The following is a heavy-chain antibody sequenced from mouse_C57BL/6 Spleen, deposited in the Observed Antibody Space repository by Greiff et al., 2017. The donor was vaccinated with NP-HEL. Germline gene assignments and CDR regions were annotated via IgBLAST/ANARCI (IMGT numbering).Heavy chain of an antibody. CDR2: ISYSGST. D-gene: IGHD3-2*02. CDR3: ASLSGYGAMDY. Sequence: EVKLQESGPGMVKPSQSLSLTCTVTGYSITSGYDWHWIRHFPGNKLEWMGYISYSGSTNYNPSLKSRISITHDTSKNHFFLKLNSVTTEDTATYYCASLSGYGAMDYWGQGTSVTVSS. V-gene: IGHV3-1*01. J-gene: IGHJ4*01. CDR1: GYSITSGYD.